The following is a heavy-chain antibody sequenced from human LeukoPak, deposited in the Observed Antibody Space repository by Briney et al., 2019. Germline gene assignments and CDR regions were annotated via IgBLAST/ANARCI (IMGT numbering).Heavy chain of an antibody. CDR1: GYTFTDHH. CDR3: ARGTFDP. V-gene: IGHV1-2*02. CDR2: IHPNSGDT. Sequence: GASVKVSCRASGYTFTDHHMHWVRQAPGQGLEWMGWIHPNSGDTNYAQKFQGRVTMTRDTSISTAYMELSRLRSDDTAVYYSARGTFDPWGQGTLVTVSS. J-gene: IGHJ5*02.